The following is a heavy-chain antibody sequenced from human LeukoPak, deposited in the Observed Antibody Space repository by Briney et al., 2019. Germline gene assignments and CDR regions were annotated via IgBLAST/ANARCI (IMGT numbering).Heavy chain of an antibody. CDR1: GYSFTSYE. J-gene: IGHJ4*02. V-gene: IGHV1-8*03. D-gene: IGHD3-10*01. CDR2: LNPDTGNT. Sequence: ASVTVSCTASGYSFTSYEINWVRQAPGQGLEWMGWLNPDTGNTDYAQKFQGRVSITRNTSIKTAYMELSSLRSDDTAVYYCARGRWFGESPWDSWGQGTLVTVSS. CDR3: ARGRWFGESPWDS.